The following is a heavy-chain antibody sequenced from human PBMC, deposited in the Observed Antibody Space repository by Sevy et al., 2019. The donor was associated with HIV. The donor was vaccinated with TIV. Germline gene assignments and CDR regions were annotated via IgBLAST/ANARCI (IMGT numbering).Heavy chain of an antibody. CDR2: IRSRANNYAT. D-gene: IGHD3-22*01. Sequence: GGSLRLSCPTSGFTFSGSAIHWVRQASGKGLEWVGRIRSRANNYATVDAASVKGRFTFSRDDSENTAFLQLNSLKTEDTAVYFCASEMYNVDTSGHYPPGYWGQGTLVTVSS. J-gene: IGHJ4*01. V-gene: IGHV3-73*01. CDR1: GFTFSGSA. CDR3: ASEMYNVDTSGHYPPGY.